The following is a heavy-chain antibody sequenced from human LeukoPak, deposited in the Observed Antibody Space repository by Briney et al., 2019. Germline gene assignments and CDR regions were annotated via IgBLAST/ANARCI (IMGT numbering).Heavy chain of an antibody. J-gene: IGHJ6*03. Sequence: PETLSPTCTVSGGAITSYYRGWIRQPPRRRLECIWGIYYSGSTNYSPSLKSRVTISVDTSKNQFSLKLSSVTAADTAVYYCARVPCRSTSCYHYYYYMDVWGKGTTVTVSS. CDR3: ARVPCRSTSCYHYYYYMDV. CDR2: IYYSGST. D-gene: IGHD2-2*01. V-gene: IGHV4-59*01. CDR1: GGAITSYY.